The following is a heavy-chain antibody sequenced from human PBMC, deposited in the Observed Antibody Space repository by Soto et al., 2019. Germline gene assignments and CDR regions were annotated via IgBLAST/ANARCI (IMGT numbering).Heavy chain of an antibody. J-gene: IGHJ4*02. V-gene: IGHV3-33*01. CDR3: AREPGRGGPALDY. CDR2: IWNDGKNK. CDR1: GFNFKNYG. Sequence: QVQLVESGGGVVQPGMSLTLSCAASGFNFKNYGIHWVRQGPGKGLEWVAVIWNDGKNKYYADSVQGRATISRDNSNNIVFLQLNSLRAGDPALYQCAREPGRGGPALDYRGQGTLVTVSS. D-gene: IGHD3-10*01.